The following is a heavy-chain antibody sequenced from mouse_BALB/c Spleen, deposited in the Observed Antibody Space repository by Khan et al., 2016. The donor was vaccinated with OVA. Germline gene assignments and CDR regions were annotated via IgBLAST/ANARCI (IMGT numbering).Heavy chain of an antibody. CDR2: INTYTGEP. D-gene: IGHD2-10*01. V-gene: IGHV9-3-1*01. CDR3: ARPSYCSYTMDH. CDR1: GYTFTNYG. J-gene: IGHJ4*01. Sequence: QIQLVQSGPELKKPGETVKISCKASGYTFTNYGMNWVKQSPGKALKWMGWINTYTGEPTYADDFKGRFAFSLDTSANTAYLQINNLKNEDTATYSCARPSYCSYTMDHWGQGTSVTVSS.